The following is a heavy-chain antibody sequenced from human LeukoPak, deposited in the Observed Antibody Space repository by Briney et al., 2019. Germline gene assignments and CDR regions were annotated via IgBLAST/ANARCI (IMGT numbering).Heavy chain of an antibody. D-gene: IGHD3-3*01. V-gene: IGHV3-15*07. CDR3: TTDRRHTIFGVVIKSYFDY. CDR2: IKSKTDGGTT. CDR1: GFTFSNAW. J-gene: IGHJ4*02. Sequence: GGSLRLSCAASGFTFSNAWMNWVRQAPGKGLEWVGRIKSKTDGGTTDYAAPVKGRFTISRDDSKNTLYLQMNSLKTEDTAVYYCTTDRRHTIFGVVIKSYFDYWGQGTLVTVSS.